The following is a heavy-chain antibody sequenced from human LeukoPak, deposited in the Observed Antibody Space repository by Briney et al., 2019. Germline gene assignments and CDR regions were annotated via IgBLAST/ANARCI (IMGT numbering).Heavy chain of an antibody. Sequence: SETLSLTCAVYGGSFSGYYWSWIRQPPGKGLEWIGEINHSGSTNYNPSLKSRVTISVDTSKNQFSLKLSSVTAADTAVYYCARAVRGTQKLTPTWFDPWGQGTLVTVSS. J-gene: IGHJ5*02. CDR1: GGSFSGYY. V-gene: IGHV4-34*01. CDR2: INHSGST. D-gene: IGHD1-26*01. CDR3: ARAVRGTQKLTPTWFDP.